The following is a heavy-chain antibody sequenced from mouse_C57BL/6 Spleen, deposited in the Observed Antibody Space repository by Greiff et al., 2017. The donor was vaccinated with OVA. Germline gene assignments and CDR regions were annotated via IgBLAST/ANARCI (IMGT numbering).Heavy chain of an antibody. Sequence: VQLQQSGPGLVQPSQRLSITCTVSGFSLTSYGVHWVRQSPGKGLEWLGVIWSGGSTDYNAAFISRLSISKDNSKSQVFFKMNSLQADDTAIYYCARKEVTSAYYAMDYWGQGTSVTVSS. CDR1: GFSLTSYG. J-gene: IGHJ4*01. CDR2: IWSGGST. CDR3: ARKEVTSAYYAMDY. D-gene: IGHD2-5*01. V-gene: IGHV2-2*01.